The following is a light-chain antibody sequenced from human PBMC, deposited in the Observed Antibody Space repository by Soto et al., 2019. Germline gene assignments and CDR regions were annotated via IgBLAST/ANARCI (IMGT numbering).Light chain of an antibody. CDR3: QQNGSLPFT. CDR1: QSLTGGY. V-gene: IGKV3-20*01. CDR2: SAS. J-gene: IGKJ5*01. Sequence: DIVLTQSPGTLSLSPGERATLSCRASQSLTGGYLAWFQQKPGQTPRLLIYSASNRATGIPDRFSGSGSGTDFPLTISRLVPEDFVVYYCQQNGSLPFTFGQGTRLEIK.